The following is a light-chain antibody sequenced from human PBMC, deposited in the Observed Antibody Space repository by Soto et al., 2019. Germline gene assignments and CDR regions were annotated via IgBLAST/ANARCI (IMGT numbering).Light chain of an antibody. CDR2: EVS. CDR1: SSDVGGYNY. CDR3: SSYAGSNNLV. J-gene: IGLJ2*01. Sequence: QSVLTQPPSASGSPGQSVTISCTRTSSDVGGYNYVSWYQQHPGKAPKLMIYEVSKRPSGVPDRFSGSKSGNTASLTVSGLQAEDEADYYCSSYAGSNNLVFSGGTKLTVL. V-gene: IGLV2-8*01.